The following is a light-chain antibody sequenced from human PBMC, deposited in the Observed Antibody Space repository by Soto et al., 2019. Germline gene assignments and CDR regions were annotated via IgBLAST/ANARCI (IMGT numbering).Light chain of an antibody. CDR2: GAS. CDR1: QSVRSSF. CDR3: QQYGSSPIT. V-gene: IGKV3-20*01. Sequence: EIVLTQSPGTLSLSPGGRATLSCRSSQSVRSSFLAWYQQKPGQAPRLLIYGASSKATGIPDRFSGSGSGTDFNLTISRLEPEDVAVYYCQQYGSSPITFGGGTKVEIK. J-gene: IGKJ4*01.